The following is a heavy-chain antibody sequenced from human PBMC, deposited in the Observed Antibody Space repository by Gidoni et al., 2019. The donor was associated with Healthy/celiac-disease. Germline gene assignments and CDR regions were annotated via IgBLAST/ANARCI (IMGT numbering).Heavy chain of an antibody. CDR2: IIPIFGTA. Sequence: QVQLVQSGAEVKKPGSSVKVSCKASGGTFSSSAISWVRQAPGQGLEWMGGIIPIFGTANYAQKFQGRVTITADKSTSTAYMELSSMRSEDTAVYYCAREGGSLTDNWFDPWGQGTLVTVSS. CDR3: AREGGSLTDNWFDP. V-gene: IGHV1-69*06. D-gene: IGHD1-26*01. CDR1: GGTFSSSA. J-gene: IGHJ5*02.